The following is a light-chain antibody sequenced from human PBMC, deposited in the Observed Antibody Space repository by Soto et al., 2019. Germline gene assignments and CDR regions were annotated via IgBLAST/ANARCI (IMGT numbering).Light chain of an antibody. CDR3: QQYDSSLFT. CDR2: GAS. CDR1: QSVSSSY. J-gene: IGKJ3*01. V-gene: IGKV3-20*01. Sequence: EIVLTQSPGTLSLSPGERATLSCRASQSVSSSYLAWYQHKPGQAPRLLIYGASSRATGIPDRVSGSGSGTDFTLTISRLEPEDFAVYYCQQYDSSLFTFGPGTKVDIK.